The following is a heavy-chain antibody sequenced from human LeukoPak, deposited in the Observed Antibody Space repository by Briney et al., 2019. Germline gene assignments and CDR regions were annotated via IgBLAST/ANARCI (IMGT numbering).Heavy chain of an antibody. V-gene: IGHV4-39*02. Sequence: SETLSLTCTVSGGSLSSIYYYLGWIRQPPGKGLEWIGSIYFSGSTYYNSSLTSRVAISADTSKNQFYLKLSSVTAADTAVFYCAREPITSGGNDAFDIWGQGTMVTVSS. D-gene: IGHD3-16*01. CDR3: AREPITSGGNDAFDI. J-gene: IGHJ3*02. CDR2: IYFSGST. CDR1: GGSLSSIYYY.